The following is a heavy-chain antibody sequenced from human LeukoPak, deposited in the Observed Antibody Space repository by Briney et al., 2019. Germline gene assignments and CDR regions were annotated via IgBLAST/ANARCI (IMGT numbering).Heavy chain of an antibody. CDR2: INPNSGGT. CDR3: ARVFGLVVVYFDY. CDR1: GYTFTGYY. J-gene: IGHJ4*02. D-gene: IGHD6-19*01. Sequence: GASVKVSCKAPGYTFTGYYMHWVRQAPGQGLEWMGWINPNSGGTNYAQKFQGRVTMTRDTSISTAYMELSRLRSDDTAVYYCARVFGLVVVYFDYWGQGTLVTVSS. V-gene: IGHV1-2*02.